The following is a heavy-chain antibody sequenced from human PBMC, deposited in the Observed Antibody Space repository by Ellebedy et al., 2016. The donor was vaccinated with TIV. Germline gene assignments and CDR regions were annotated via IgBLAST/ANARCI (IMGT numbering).Heavy chain of an antibody. J-gene: IGHJ6*02. CDR1: GFTFSDYY. CDR3: ARDLRPPPVKAGTEIVSSYYYYYGMDV. CDR2: ISSSSSYT. V-gene: IGHV3-11*06. D-gene: IGHD6-13*01. Sequence: GGSLRLSCAASGFTFSDYYMSWIRQAPGKGLEWVSYISSSSSYTNYADSVKGRFTISRDHAKNSLYLQMNSLRAEDTAVYDCARDLRPPPVKAGTEIVSSYYYYYGMDVWGQGTTVTVSS.